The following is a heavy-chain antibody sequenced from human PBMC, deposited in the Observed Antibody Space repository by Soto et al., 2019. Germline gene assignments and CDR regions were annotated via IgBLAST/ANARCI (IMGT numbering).Heavy chain of an antibody. CDR1: GFTFSSYA. D-gene: IGHD3-22*01. CDR2: ISGSGGST. J-gene: IGHJ4*02. CDR3: AKGQGYYYDSTGYSFDY. V-gene: IGHV3-23*01. Sequence: PGGSLRLSCAASGFTFSSYAMSWVRQAPGKGLEWVSAISGSGGSTYYADSVKGRFTISRDTSKNTLSLQLNNLRAEDSAVYYCAKGQGYYYDSTGYSFDYWGQGTLVTVSS.